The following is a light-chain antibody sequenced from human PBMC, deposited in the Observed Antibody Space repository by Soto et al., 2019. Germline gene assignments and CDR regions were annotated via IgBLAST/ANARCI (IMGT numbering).Light chain of an antibody. CDR2: GAF. Sequence: EIVMTQSPATLSVSPGERATLCCRASQSISSDLAWYQQKTGQAPRLFIYGAFTRATGIPARISGSGYGTEFNLTISSLQSEDVAVYYCQQYNNWPWTFGQGTKVDIK. V-gene: IGKV3-15*01. CDR3: QQYNNWPWT. CDR1: QSISSD. J-gene: IGKJ1*01.